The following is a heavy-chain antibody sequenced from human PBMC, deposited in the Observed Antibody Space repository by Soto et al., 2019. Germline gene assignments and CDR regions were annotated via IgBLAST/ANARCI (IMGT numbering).Heavy chain of an antibody. CDR3: ARVRERRITMVRGVMPLFDY. CDR2: IYYSGST. J-gene: IGHJ4*02. D-gene: IGHD3-10*01. V-gene: IGHV4-30-4*01. CDR1: GGSISSGDYY. Sequence: PSETLSLTCTVSGGSISSGDYYWSWIRQPPGKGLERIGYIYYSGSTYYNPSLKSRVTISVDTSKNQFSLKLSSVTAADTAVYYCARVRERRITMVRGVMPLFDYWGQGTLVTVSS.